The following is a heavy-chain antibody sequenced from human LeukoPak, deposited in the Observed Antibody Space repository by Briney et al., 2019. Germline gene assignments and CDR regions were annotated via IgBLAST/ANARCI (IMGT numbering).Heavy chain of an antibody. CDR3: ARDTALIIDQEFDY. D-gene: IGHD3-16*02. V-gene: IGHV1-18*01. CDR2: ISAYNGNT. CDR1: GYTFTSYG. J-gene: IGHJ4*02. Sequence: GASVKVSCKASGYTFTSYGISWVRQAPGQGLEWMGGISAYNGNTNYAQKLQGRVTMTTDTSTSTAYMELRSLRSDDTAVYYCARDTALIIDQEFDYWGQGTLVTVSS.